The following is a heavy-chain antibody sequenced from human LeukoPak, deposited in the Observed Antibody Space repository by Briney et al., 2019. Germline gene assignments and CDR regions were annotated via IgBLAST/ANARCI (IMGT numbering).Heavy chain of an antibody. CDR1: GFTFSSYW. Sequence: GGSLRLSCAASGFTFSSYWMSWVRQAPGKGLEWLANIKQDGSEKYYVDSGKGRFTISRDNAKNSLYLQMNSLRAEDTAVYYCARGGRLRNLDYWGQGTLVTVSS. D-gene: IGHD6-25*01. CDR3: ARGGRLRNLDY. J-gene: IGHJ4*02. CDR2: IKQDGSEK. V-gene: IGHV3-7*01.